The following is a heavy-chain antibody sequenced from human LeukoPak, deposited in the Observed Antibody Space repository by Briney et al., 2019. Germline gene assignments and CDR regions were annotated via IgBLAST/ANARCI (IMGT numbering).Heavy chain of an antibody. CDR3: AKGVPHDYGDPR. J-gene: IGHJ4*02. CDR1: GGSISSYY. V-gene: IGHV4-59*08. D-gene: IGHD4-17*01. CDR2: IYYSGRT. Sequence: SETLSLTCTVSGGSISSYYWSWIRQPPGKGLEWIGYIYYSGRTKYNPSLKSRVTISVDTSKNQFSLKLSSVTAADTAVYYCAKGVPHDYGDPRWGQGTLVTVSS.